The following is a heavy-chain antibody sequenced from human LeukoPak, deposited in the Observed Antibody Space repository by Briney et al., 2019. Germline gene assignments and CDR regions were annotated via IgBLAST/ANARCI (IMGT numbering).Heavy chain of an antibody. Sequence: QPGGSLRLSCAASGFTFTSYAMSGVRQAPGKGLEWVSAIRGSGGSTNYADSVRGRFTISRDNSKNTLYLQMNSLRAEDTAVYYCSKVLGYGDSSYWYFDLWGRGTLVTVSS. CDR1: GFTFTSYA. CDR3: SKVLGYGDSSYWYFDL. CDR2: IRGSGGST. J-gene: IGHJ2*01. D-gene: IGHD3-22*01. V-gene: IGHV3-23*01.